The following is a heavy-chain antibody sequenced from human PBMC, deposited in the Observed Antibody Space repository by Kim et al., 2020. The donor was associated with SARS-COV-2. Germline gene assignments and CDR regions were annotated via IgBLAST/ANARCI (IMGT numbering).Heavy chain of an antibody. Sequence: GVAGSGKGRFTISRDNAKNSLYLQMNSLRAEDTALYYCAKDIGYSSGLIDYWGQGTLVTVSS. D-gene: IGHD6-19*01. J-gene: IGHJ4*02. CDR3: AKDIGYSSGLIDY. V-gene: IGHV3-9*01.